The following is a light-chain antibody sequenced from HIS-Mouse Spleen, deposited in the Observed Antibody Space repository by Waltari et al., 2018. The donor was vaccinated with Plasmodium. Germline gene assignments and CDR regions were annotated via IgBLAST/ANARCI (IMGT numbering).Light chain of an antibody. CDR2: GKN. CDR1: SLRSYY. J-gene: IGLJ2*01. Sequence: SSELTQDPAVSVALGQTVRITCQGDSLRSYYASWYQQKPGQAHVLVIYGKNNRPSGIPDRFPGSSSGNTASLTLTGAQAEDEADYYCNSRDSSGNHVVFGGGTKLTVL. CDR3: NSRDSSGNHVV. V-gene: IGLV3-19*01.